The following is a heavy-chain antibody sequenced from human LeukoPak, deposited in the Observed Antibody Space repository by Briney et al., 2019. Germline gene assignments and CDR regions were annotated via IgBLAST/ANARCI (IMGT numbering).Heavy chain of an antibody. CDR2: INHSGST. D-gene: IGHD6-6*01. J-gene: IGHJ4*02. Sequence: KPSETLSPTCAVFGGSLSGYYWSWIRQPPRKGREWDGKINHSGSTNYNPSLKSRVTISVDTSKNQFSLKLSSVTAADTAVYYCASGEYSSSLSIVDYWGQGTLVTVSS. V-gene: IGHV4-34*01. CDR3: ASGEYSSSLSIVDY. CDR1: GGSLSGYY.